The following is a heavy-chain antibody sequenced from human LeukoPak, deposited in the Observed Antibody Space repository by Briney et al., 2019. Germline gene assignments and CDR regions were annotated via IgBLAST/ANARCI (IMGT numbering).Heavy chain of an antibody. V-gene: IGHV4-59*01. CDR1: GGSISSYY. CDR3: ARAYVEMAPVDY. J-gene: IGHJ4*02. D-gene: IGHD5-24*01. CDR2: IYYSGST. Sequence: SETLSLTCTVSGGSISSYYWSWIRQPPGKGLEWIGYIYYSGSTNYNPSLKSRVTISVDTSKNQFSLKLSSVTAADTAVYYCARAYVEMAPVDYWGQGTLVTVSP.